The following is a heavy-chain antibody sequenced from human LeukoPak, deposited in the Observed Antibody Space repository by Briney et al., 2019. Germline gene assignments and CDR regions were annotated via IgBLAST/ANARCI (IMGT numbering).Heavy chain of an antibody. J-gene: IGHJ4*02. CDR3: SRGGNHDY. V-gene: IGHV3-74*01. CDR2: INSDGSST. Sequence: PGGSLRRSCAASGFTFSNYWMHWVRQAPGKGLVWVSRINSDGSSTNYADSVKGRFTISRDNAKNTLYLQMNSLRAEDTAMFYCSRGGNHDYWGQGTLVSVSS. CDR1: GFTFSNYW.